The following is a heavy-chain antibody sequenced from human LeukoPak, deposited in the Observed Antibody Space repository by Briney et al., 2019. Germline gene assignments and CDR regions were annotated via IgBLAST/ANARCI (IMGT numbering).Heavy chain of an antibody. Sequence: ASVNVSCKASGYTCTIYYMHWVRQAPGRGLEWMGIINPSGGSTSYAQKFQGRVTMTRDTSTSTVYMELSSLRSEDTAVYYCARDIEVNWFDPWGQGTLVTVSS. CDR2: INPSGGST. CDR3: ARDIEVNWFDP. CDR1: GYTCTIYY. V-gene: IGHV1-46*01. J-gene: IGHJ5*02.